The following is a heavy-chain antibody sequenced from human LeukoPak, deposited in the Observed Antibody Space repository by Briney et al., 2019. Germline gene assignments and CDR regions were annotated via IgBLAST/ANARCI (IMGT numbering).Heavy chain of an antibody. V-gene: IGHV4-4*07. CDR2: IYSTGST. J-gene: IGHJ4*02. Sequence: PSETLSLTCTVSGDSITSHDYGCWIRQPTGQGLEWIWRIYSTGSTNYNHSLKSRVTMFVDTSKNAFSLKLSSVTAADTGVYYCARTAIHVHSGSYFDSWGQGTLVAVSS. CDR3: ARTAIHVHSGSYFDS. CDR1: GDSITSHD. D-gene: IGHD1-26*01.